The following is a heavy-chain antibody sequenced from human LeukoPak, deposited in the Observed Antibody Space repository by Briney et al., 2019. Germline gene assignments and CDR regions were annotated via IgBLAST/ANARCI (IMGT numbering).Heavy chain of an antibody. V-gene: IGHV4-59*08. CDR3: ARRRGSYPNWFDP. Sequence: SETLSLTCTVSGGSISSYYWSWIRQPPGKGLEWIGYIYYSGSTNYNPSLKSRVTIPVDTSKNQFSLKLSSVAAADTAVYYCARRRGSYPNWFDPWGQGTLVTVSS. D-gene: IGHD1-26*01. CDR2: IYYSGST. J-gene: IGHJ5*02. CDR1: GGSISSYY.